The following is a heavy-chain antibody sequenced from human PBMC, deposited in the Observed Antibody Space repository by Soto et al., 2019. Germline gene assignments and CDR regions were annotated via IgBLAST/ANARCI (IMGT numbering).Heavy chain of an antibody. V-gene: IGHV3-23*01. CDR3: AKDRRFPDDVFDV. CDR1: GFTFSNSV. Sequence: PGGSLRLSCAASGFTFSNSVMSWVRQAPGKGPEWVSTIGTSGGSTNYADSVKGRFTISRDNSKNTLYLQMNSLRAEGTAVYYCAKDRRFPDDVFDVWGQGTMVTVS. CDR2: IGTSGGST. J-gene: IGHJ3*01.